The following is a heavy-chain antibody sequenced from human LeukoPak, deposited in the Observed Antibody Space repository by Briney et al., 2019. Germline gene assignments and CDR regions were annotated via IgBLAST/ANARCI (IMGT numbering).Heavy chain of an antibody. J-gene: IGHJ6*03. V-gene: IGHV3-15*01. D-gene: IGHD3/OR15-3a*01. CDR1: GFTFSNAW. CDR2: IKSKTDGGTT. CDR3: RGFLDHYYYMDV. Sequence: GGSLRLSCAASGFTFSNAWMSWVRQAPGKGLEWVGRIKSKTDGGTTDYAAPVKGRFTISRDDSKNTLYLQMNSLKTEDTAVYYCRGFLDHYYYMDVWGKGTTVTVSS.